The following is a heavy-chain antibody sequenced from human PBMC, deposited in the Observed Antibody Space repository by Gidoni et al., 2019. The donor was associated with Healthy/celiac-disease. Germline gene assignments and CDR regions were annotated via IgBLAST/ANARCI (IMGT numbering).Heavy chain of an antibody. CDR2: IYYSGST. CDR1: GGSISSYY. D-gene: IGHD3-16*01. CDR3: AREGGVDY. J-gene: IGHJ4*02. V-gene: IGHV4-59*01. Sequence: QVQLQESGPGLVKPSETLSLTCTVSGGSISSYYWSWIRQPPGKGLEWIGYIYYSGSTNYNPSLKSRVTISVDTSKNQFSLKLSSVTAADTAVYYCAREGGVDYWGQGTLVTVSS.